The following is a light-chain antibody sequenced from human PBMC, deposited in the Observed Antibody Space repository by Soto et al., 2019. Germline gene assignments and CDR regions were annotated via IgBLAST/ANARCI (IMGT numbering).Light chain of an antibody. Sequence: QSALTQPASVSGSPGQSITISCTGTSSDVGSYNLVSWYQQHPGKVPKLMIYEVSKRPSGVSNRFSGSKSGNTASLTISGLQAEDEADYYCCSYAGTRIIFGGGTQLTVL. CDR2: EVS. CDR1: SSDVGSYNL. CDR3: CSYAGTRII. V-gene: IGLV2-23*02. J-gene: IGLJ2*01.